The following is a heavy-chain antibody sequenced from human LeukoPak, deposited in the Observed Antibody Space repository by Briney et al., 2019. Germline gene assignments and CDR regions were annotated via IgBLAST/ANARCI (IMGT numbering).Heavy chain of an antibody. V-gene: IGHV3-30*02. J-gene: IGHJ4*02. Sequence: GGSLRLSCAASGFTFSDYCMHCARQAPGKGLEWVAFIRYDGSDEYYADSVKGRFTISRDNSKNTLYLQMNSLRAEDTAVYYCAKGGQWLAPGLDYWGQGTLVTVSS. CDR3: AKGGQWLAPGLDY. CDR2: IRYDGSDE. CDR1: GFTFSDYC. D-gene: IGHD6-19*01.